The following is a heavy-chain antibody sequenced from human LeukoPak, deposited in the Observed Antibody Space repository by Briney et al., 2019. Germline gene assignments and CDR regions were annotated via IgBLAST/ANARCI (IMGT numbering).Heavy chain of an antibody. D-gene: IGHD6-19*01. CDR1: GFSFSNYW. CDR2: IKEDGSQI. CDR3: AGSSGWLFDY. V-gene: IGHV3-7*01. J-gene: IGHJ4*02. Sequence: GGSLRLSCVGTGFSFSNYWMNWVRQAPGKGLEWVANIKEDGSQIYYVDSVKGRFTISRDNAKNSVYLQMNSLRAEDTAVYYCAGSSGWLFDYWGQGPWSPSPQ.